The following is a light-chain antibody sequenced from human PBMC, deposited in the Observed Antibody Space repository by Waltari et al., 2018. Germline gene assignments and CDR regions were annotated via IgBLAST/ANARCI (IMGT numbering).Light chain of an antibody. J-gene: IGKJ1*01. CDR3: QQYDSWPGT. CDR1: QSVGKN. Sequence: ETVMTQSPATLSVSPGERATLSCWASQSVGKNLAWYQHKPGQTPRLLIYGASTRVSDIPARFHGSGSGTEFTLTISSLQSEDFAIYYCQQYDSWPGTFGHGTKVEIK. V-gene: IGKV3-15*01. CDR2: GAS.